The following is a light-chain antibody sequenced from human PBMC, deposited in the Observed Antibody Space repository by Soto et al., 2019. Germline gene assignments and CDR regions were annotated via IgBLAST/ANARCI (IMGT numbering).Light chain of an antibody. J-gene: IGLJ3*02. CDR3: QSYDTSLSGAWV. CDR2: GTT. V-gene: IGLV1-40*01. CDR1: PSNIGAGFD. Sequence: QSVLTQPPSVSGAPGQRITISCTGSPSNIGAGFDVHWYQQFPGTAPKLLIYGTTSRPSGVPGRFSGSQSGTSASLAITGLQAGDEADYYCQSYDTSLSGAWVFGGGTQLTVL.